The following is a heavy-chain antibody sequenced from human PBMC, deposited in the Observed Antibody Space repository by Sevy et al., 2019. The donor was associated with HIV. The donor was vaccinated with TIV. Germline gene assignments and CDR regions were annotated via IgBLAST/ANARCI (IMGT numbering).Heavy chain of an antibody. CDR2: ISGSGGST. Sequence: GGSLRLSCAASGFTFSNYAMSWVRQAPGKGLEWVSAISGSGGSTYYADSVKCRFTISRDNSKNTLFLQMNSLRAEDTAVYFCAKWSELPSSPFDYWGQGTLVTVSS. V-gene: IGHV3-23*01. CDR3: AKWSELPSSPFDY. D-gene: IGHD1-26*01. CDR1: GFTFSNYA. J-gene: IGHJ4*02.